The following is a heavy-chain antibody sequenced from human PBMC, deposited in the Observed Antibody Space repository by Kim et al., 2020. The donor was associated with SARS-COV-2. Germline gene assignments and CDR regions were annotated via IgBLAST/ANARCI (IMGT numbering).Heavy chain of an antibody. J-gene: IGHJ2*01. CDR2: INHSGST. V-gene: IGHV4-34*01. D-gene: IGHD6-13*01. CDR1: GGSFSGYY. CDR3: ARGGGQQLAHKAYFDL. Sequence: SETLSLTCAVYGGSFSGYYWSWIRQPPGKGLEWIGEINHSGSTNYNPSLKSRVTISVDTSKNQFSLKLSSVTAADTAVYYCARGGGQQLAHKAYFDLWGRGTLVTVSS.